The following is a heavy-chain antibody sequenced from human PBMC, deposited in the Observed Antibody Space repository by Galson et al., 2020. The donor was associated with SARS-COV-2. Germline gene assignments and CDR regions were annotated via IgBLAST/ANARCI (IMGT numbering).Heavy chain of an antibody. CDR1: GGSISSSSYY. V-gene: IGHV4-39*07. CDR3: ARSQRQDILTGYYIGEVSGDAFDI. Sequence: SETLSLTCTVSGGSISSSSYYWGWIRQPPGKGLEWIGSIYYSGSTYYNPSLKSRVTISVDTSKNQFSLKLSSVTAADTAVYYCARSQRQDILTGYYIGEVSGDAFDIWGQGTMVTVSS. D-gene: IGHD3-9*01. CDR2: IYYSGST. J-gene: IGHJ3*02.